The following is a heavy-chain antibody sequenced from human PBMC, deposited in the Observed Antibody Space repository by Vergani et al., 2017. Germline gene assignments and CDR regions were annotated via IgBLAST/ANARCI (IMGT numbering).Heavy chain of an antibody. CDR2: INTNTGNP. CDR1: GYTLTELS. CDR3: ARGGNFWSGYPDY. Sequence: QVQLVQSGAEVKKPGASVKVSCKVSGYTLTELSMHWVRQAPGKGLEWMGWINTNTGNPTYAQGFTGRFVFSLDTSVSTAYLQISSLKAEDTAVYYCARGGNFWSGYPDYWGQGTLVTVSS. J-gene: IGHJ4*02. V-gene: IGHV7-4-1*02. D-gene: IGHD3-3*01.